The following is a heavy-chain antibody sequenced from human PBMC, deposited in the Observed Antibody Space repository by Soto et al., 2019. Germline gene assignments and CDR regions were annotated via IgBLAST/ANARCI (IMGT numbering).Heavy chain of an antibody. D-gene: IGHD2-8*02. V-gene: IGHV1-2*02. J-gene: IGHJ4*02. CDR1: GYTFTGHY. Sequence: GASVKVSCKASGYTFTGHYMHWVRQAPGQGPERMGWINPKNGDTIYAQKFQDRVTLTRDTSISTAYVELSRLRSDDTAVYFCAGSTILETGSAPFDFWGQGTLVTVSS. CDR2: INPKNGDT. CDR3: AGSTILETGSAPFDF.